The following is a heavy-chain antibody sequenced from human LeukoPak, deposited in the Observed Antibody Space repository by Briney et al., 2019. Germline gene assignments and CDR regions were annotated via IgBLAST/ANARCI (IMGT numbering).Heavy chain of an antibody. D-gene: IGHD3-3*01. V-gene: IGHV3-48*02. CDR2: ISSGSSST. CDR3: ARDPLQFLEWLIKTGYYYGMDV. Sequence: GGSLRLSCAASGFTFSSFNMNWVRQAPGKGLEWVSYISSGSSSTYYADSVKGRFTISRDDAKNSLYLQMNSLRDEDTAVYYCARDPLQFLEWLIKTGYYYGMDVWGQGTTVTVSS. CDR1: GFTFSSFN. J-gene: IGHJ6*02.